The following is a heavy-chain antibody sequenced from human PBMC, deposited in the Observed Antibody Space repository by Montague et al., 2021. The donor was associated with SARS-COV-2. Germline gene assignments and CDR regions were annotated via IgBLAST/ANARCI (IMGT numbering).Heavy chain of an antibody. D-gene: IGHD3-10*01. V-gene: IGHV4-34*01. J-gene: IGHJ6*02. CDR1: GGSFSGYY. Sequence: SETLSLTCAVHGGSFSGYYWSWIRQPPGKGLEWIGEINHSGSTNYNPSLKSRVTISVDTFKNQFSLKLSSATAADTAVYYCARVRYYGSGTSLGMDVWGQGTTVTVSS. CDR2: INHSGST. CDR3: ARVRYYGSGTSLGMDV.